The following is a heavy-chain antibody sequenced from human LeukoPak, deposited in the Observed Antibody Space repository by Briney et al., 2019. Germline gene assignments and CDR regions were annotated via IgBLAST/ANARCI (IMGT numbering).Heavy chain of an antibody. CDR2: VHLDGRT. Sequence: SETLSLTCAVSGGSVSSTNWWTWFRQPPGKGLEWIGEVHLDGRTNYNPSLTGRLTMSVDLYENHISLKLTSVTAADTAVYYCAREGGFYRPLDYSGQGTLVTVSS. J-gene: IGHJ4*02. D-gene: IGHD3-3*01. CDR1: GGSVSSTNW. V-gene: IGHV4-4*02. CDR3: AREGGFYRPLDY.